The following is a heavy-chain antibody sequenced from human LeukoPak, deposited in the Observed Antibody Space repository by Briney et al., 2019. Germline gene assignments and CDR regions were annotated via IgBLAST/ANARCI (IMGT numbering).Heavy chain of an antibody. CDR2: IKQDGSEK. D-gene: IGHD2-2*01. V-gene: IGHV3-7*01. CDR1: GFTFSRYW. CDR3: AKYQLLSVGRNWFDP. Sequence: GGSLRLSCAASGFTFSRYWMSWVRQAPGKGLEWVANIKQDGSEKYYVDSVKGGFTISRDNAKNSLYLQMNSLRAEDTAVYYCAKYQLLSVGRNWFDPWGQGTLVTVSS. J-gene: IGHJ5*02.